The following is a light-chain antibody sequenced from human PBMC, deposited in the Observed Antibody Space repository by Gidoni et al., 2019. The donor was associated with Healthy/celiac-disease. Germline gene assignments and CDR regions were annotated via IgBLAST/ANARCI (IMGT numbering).Light chain of an antibody. Sequence: QSALTQPRSVSGSPGQSVTISCTGTSSDVGGYNYVSWYQQHPGKAPKLMIYDVSKRPSGVPDRFSGSKSVNTASLTISGLQAEDEADYYCCSYAGSYTYVVFGGGTKLTVL. V-gene: IGLV2-11*01. J-gene: IGLJ2*01. CDR1: SSDVGGYNY. CDR3: CSYAGSYTYVV. CDR2: DVS.